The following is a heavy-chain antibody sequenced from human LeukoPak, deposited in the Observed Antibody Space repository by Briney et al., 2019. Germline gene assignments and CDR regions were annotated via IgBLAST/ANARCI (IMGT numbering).Heavy chain of an antibody. CDR1: GYTFTDYY. CDR2: IYPNSGGT. V-gene: IGHV1-2*02. J-gene: IGHJ6*03. CDR3: AREAYDSGNFRTDYYYMDV. D-gene: IGHD3-10*01. Sequence: ASVKVSCKASGYTFTDYYMHWVRQAPGQGLEWMGWIYPNSGGTNYAQKFQGRVTVTRDTSISTAYMELSRLRSDDTAVYYCAREAYDSGNFRTDYYYMDVWGIGTTVTVSS.